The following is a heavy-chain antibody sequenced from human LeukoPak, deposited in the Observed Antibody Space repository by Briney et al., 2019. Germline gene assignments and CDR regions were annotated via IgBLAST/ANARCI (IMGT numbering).Heavy chain of an antibody. CDR2: IYHSGST. J-gene: IGHJ5*02. Sequence: SETLSLTCTVSGYSISSGYYWGWIRQPPGKGLEWIGSIYHSGSTYYNPSLKSRVTISVDTSKNQFSLKLSSVTAADTAVYYCARHRITMVRGVIHWFDPWGQGTLVTVSS. D-gene: IGHD3-10*01. CDR3: ARHRITMVRGVIHWFDP. CDR1: GYSISSGYY. V-gene: IGHV4-38-2*02.